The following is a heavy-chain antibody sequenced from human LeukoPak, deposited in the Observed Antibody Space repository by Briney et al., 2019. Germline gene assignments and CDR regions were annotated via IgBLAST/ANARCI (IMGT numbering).Heavy chain of an antibody. CDR2: IYYSGST. V-gene: IGHV4-59*01. CDR1: GGSISSYY. Sequence: SETLSLTCTVSGGSISSYYWSWIRQPAGKGLEWIGYIYYSGSTNYNPSLKSRVAISVDTSKNQFSLKLSSVTAADTAVYYCARDPDYWGQGTLVTVSS. J-gene: IGHJ4*02. CDR3: ARDPDY.